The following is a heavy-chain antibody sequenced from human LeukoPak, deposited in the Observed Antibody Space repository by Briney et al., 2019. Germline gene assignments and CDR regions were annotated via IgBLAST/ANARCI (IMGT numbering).Heavy chain of an antibody. CDR1: GFTFSTYS. D-gene: IGHD6-13*01. Sequence: QPGGSLRLSCAASGFTFSTYSMNWVRQAPGKGLEWVSYISSSSSAIYYADSVKGRFTISRDNSKNTLYLQMNSLRADDTALYSCARMPGVALEIDYWGQGTLVTVSS. CDR2: ISSSSSAI. J-gene: IGHJ4*02. CDR3: ARMPGVALEIDY. V-gene: IGHV3-48*01.